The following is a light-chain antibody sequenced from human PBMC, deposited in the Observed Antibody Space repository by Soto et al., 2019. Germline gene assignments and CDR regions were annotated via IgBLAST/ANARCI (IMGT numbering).Light chain of an antibody. CDR2: LNSDGSH. CDR1: SGHSSYT. V-gene: IGLV4-69*01. CDR3: QTWGTGIVV. J-gene: IGLJ2*01. Sequence: QPVLTQSPSASASLGASVKLTCTLSSGHSSYTIAWHQQQPEKGPRYLMKLNSDGSHSKGEGIPDRFSGSSSGAERYLTISSLQSEDEADYYCQTWGTGIVVFGGGTKLTVL.